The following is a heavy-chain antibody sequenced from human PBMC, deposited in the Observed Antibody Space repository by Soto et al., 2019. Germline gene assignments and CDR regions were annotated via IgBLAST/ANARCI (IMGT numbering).Heavy chain of an antibody. CDR2: IYHSGST. J-gene: IGHJ5*02. V-gene: IGHV4-38-2*01. D-gene: IGHD2-8*01. CDR3: ARVGVRANWFEH. Sequence: SETLSLTCAVSGYSISSGYYWGWIRQPPGKGLEWIGSIYHSGSTYYNPSLKSRVTISVDTSKNQFSLKLSSVTAADTAVYYCARVGVRANWFEHWGQGTLVTVSS. CDR1: GYSISSGYY.